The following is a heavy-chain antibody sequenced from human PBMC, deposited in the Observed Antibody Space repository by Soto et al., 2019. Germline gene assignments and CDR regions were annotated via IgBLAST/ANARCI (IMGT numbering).Heavy chain of an antibody. V-gene: IGHV4-4*02. D-gene: IGHD4-17*01. J-gene: IGHJ2*01. CDR1: GGSISSGYW. CDR2: INHSGST. Sequence: QVQLQESGPGLVKPSGTLSLTCAVSGGSISSGYWWSWVRQPPGKGLECIGEINHSGSTNYNPSLKRRVTISVDKSKNQFSLNLRSVTAADTAVYYCASRGDPPYWYFDLWGRDTLVTVSS. CDR3: ASRGDPPYWYFDL.